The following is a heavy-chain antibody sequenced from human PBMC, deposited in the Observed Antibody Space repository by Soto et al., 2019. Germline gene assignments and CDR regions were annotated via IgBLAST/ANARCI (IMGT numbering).Heavy chain of an antibody. D-gene: IGHD6-19*01. V-gene: IGHV6-1*01. J-gene: IGHJ4*02. CDR1: GDSVSINSAP. CDR2: TYYRSKWYK. CDR3: ARGAVADYSRVFDY. Sequence: SQTLSLTCAISGDSVSINSAPWDWITQSPSRGLEWLGRTYYRSKWYKDYDLSVKSRITINLDTSKNQISLQLNSVTPEDTAVYYCARGAVADYSRVFDYWGQGTLVTVSS.